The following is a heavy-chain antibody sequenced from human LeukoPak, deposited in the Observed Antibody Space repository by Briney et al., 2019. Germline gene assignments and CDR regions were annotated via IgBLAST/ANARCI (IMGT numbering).Heavy chain of an antibody. V-gene: IGHV3-21*01. D-gene: IGHD3-9*01. CDR2: ISSSSSYI. Sequence: GGSLRLSCAASGFTFSSYSMNWVRQAPGKGLEWVSSISSSSSYIYYADSVKGRFTISRDNAKNSLYLQMNSLRAEDTAVYYCAREKSDILTGYCDYWGHGTLVTVSS. CDR3: AREKSDILTGYCDY. J-gene: IGHJ4*01. CDR1: GFTFSSYS.